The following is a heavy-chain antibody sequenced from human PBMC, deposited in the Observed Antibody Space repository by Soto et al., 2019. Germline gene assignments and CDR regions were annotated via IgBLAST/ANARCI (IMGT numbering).Heavy chain of an antibody. D-gene: IGHD6-6*01. V-gene: IGHV3-48*01. CDR3: ASGRGSSSS. J-gene: IGHJ5*02. CDR2: ISSSSTI. Sequence: GGSLRLSCAASGFTFSSYSMNWVRRAPGKGLEWVSYISSSSTIYYADSVKGRFTISRDNSKNTLYLQMNSLRAEDTAVYYCASGRGSSSSWGQGTLVTVSS. CDR1: GFTFSSYS.